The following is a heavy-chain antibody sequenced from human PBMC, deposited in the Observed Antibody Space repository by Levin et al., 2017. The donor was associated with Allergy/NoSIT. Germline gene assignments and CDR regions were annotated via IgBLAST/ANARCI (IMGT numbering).Heavy chain of an antibody. D-gene: IGHD1-1*01. CDR2: ISSGGSTI. V-gene: IGHV3-11*04. CDR1: GFNFDDYF. J-gene: IGHJ1*01. Sequence: GESLKISCVGSGFNFDDYFMNWIRQAPGKGLEWVAYISSGGSTIYYADSVRGRFTISRDNGKKSVFLEMNSLRAEDTALYYCATERGGSYAEHWGQGTLVTVAS. CDR3: ATERGGSYAEH.